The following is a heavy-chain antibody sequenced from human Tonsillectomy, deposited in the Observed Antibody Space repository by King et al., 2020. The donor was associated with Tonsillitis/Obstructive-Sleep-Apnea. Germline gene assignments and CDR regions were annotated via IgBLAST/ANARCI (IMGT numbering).Heavy chain of an antibody. CDR3: AGGKRDYGDYHFFVAFVI. V-gene: IGHV3-30*04. D-gene: IGHD4-17*01. CDR2: ISYDGNNK. J-gene: IGHJ3*02. Sequence: VQLVESGGGVVQPGRSLRVSCAASGFNFSYYAMHWVRQAPGKGLEWVAVISYDGNNKYYADSVKGRFTISRDISKNTLFLQMHSLRPEDRAVYYCAGGKRDYGDYHFFVAFVIWGQGTMAPFSS. CDR1: GFNFSYYA.